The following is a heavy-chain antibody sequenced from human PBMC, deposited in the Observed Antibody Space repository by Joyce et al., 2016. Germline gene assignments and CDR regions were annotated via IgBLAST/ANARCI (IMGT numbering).Heavy chain of an antibody. D-gene: IGHD6-6*01. CDR3: ARDGAARPRGSFDY. Sequence: QMQLVQSGAEVKKPGASVKVSCKASGYTFNGYYMHWVRQAPGQGLEWMGWINPNRGGTNDARKCQGRGTMTRDTSISTAYMELSRLRSDDTAVYYCARDGAARPRGSFDYWGQGTRVTVSS. CDR1: GYTFNGYY. J-gene: IGHJ4*02. V-gene: IGHV1-2*02. CDR2: INPNRGGT.